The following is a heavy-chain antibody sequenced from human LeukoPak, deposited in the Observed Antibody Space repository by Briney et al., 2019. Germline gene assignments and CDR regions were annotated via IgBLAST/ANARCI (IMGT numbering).Heavy chain of an antibody. J-gene: IGHJ3*02. V-gene: IGHV3-20*04. Sequence: PGGSLRLSCAASGFTFDDYEMSWVRQPPGKGLEWVSDINWNGGSTYYADSVKGRFTISRDNTNNSLYLQMNILRADDTALYYSAREGVGYYGSSVPGDAFDIWGEGTMVTVSS. CDR3: AREGVGYYGSSVPGDAFDI. CDR2: INWNGGST. CDR1: GFTFDDYE. D-gene: IGHD3-22*01.